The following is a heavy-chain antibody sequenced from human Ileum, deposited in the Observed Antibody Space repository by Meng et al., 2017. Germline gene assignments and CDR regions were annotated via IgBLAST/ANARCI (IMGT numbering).Heavy chain of an antibody. J-gene: IGHJ4*02. V-gene: IGHV3-74*01. CDR3: ARDSEAVGATIDY. Sequence: EVHLVESGGDLIQPVGSLRLSCAASGFTFSNYWMHWVRQAPGKGLVWVSRIHKDGSATAYADSVKGRFTISRDNAKNTLYLQMNSLRVEDTAVYYCARDSEAVGATIDYWGQGTLVTVSS. CDR1: GFTFSNYW. D-gene: IGHD1-26*01. CDR2: IHKDGSAT.